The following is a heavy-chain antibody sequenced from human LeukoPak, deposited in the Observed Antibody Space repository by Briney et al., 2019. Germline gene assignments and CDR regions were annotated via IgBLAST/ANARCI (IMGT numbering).Heavy chain of an antibody. CDR1: GGTFSRYA. CDR3: ARGAGDCSSTSCYNGYYYYGMDV. V-gene: IGHV1-69*04. J-gene: IGHJ6*02. D-gene: IGHD2-2*02. Sequence: SVKVSCKASGGTFSRYAISWVRQAPGQGLEWMGRIIPIFGIANYAQKFQGRVTITADKSTSTAYMELSSLRSEDTAVYYCARGAGDCSSTSCYNGYYYYGMDVWGQGTTVTVSS. CDR2: IIPIFGIA.